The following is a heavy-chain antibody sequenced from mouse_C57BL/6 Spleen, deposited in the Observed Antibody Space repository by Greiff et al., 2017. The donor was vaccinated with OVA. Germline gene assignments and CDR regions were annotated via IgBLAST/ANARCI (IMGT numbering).Heavy chain of an antibody. V-gene: IGHV1-26*01. J-gene: IGHJ1*03. CDR1: GYTFTDYY. D-gene: IGHD1-1*01. Sequence: VQLQQSGPELVKPGASVKISCKASGYTFTDYYMNWVKQSHGKSLEWIGDINPNNGGTSYNQKFKGKATLTVDKSSSTAYMELRSLTSEDSAVYYCASEGNYGSSYWYFDVWGTGTTVTVSS. CDR3: ASEGNYGSSYWYFDV. CDR2: INPNNGGT.